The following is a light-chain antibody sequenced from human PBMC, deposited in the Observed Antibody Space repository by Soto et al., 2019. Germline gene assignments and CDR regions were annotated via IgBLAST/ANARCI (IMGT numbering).Light chain of an antibody. CDR2: KAS. V-gene: IGKV1-5*03. J-gene: IGKJ1*01. Sequence: DIQLSQSPSTLSGSVGDRVTITCRASQTISSWLAWYQQKPGKAPKLLIYKASTLKSGVPSRFCGSRSGTEFTLTISSLQPDVFATYYSQHYNSYSEAFGQGTKVDIK. CDR1: QTISSW. CDR3: QHYNSYSEA.